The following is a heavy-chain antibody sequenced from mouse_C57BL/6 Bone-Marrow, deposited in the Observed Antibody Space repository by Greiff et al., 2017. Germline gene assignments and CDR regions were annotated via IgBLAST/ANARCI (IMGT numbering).Heavy chain of an antibody. J-gene: IGHJ2*01. CDR1: GYTFTSYW. D-gene: IGHD2-4*01. CDR3: AREDYDGDYCDY. V-gene: IGHV1-64*01. Sequence: QVQLQQPGAELVKPGASVKLSCKASGYTFTSYWMHWVKQRPGQGLEWIGMIHPNSGSTNYNEKFKSKATLTVDKSSSTAYMQLSSLTSEDSAVYYCAREDYDGDYCDYWGQGTTLTVSS. CDR2: IHPNSGST.